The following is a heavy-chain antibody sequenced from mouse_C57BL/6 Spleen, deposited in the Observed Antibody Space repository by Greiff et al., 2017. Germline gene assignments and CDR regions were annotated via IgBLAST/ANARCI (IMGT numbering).Heavy chain of an antibody. CDR1: GYSFTDYN. CDR2: INPNYGTT. Sequence: EVQLVESGPELVKPGASVKISCKASGYSFTDYNMNWVKQSNGKSLEWIGVINPNYGTTSYNQKFKGKATLTVDQSSSTAYMQLNSLTSEDSAVYYCAKGGIYYGYDDYAMDYWGQGTSVTVSS. J-gene: IGHJ4*01. V-gene: IGHV1-39*01. CDR3: AKGGIYYGYDDYAMDY. D-gene: IGHD2-2*01.